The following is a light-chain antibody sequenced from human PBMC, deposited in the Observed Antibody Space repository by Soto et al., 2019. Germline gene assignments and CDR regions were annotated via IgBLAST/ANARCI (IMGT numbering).Light chain of an antibody. J-gene: IGKJ1*01. CDR3: QHYNSYSEA. V-gene: IGKV1-5*03. CDR2: KAS. CDR1: QTISSW. Sequence: DIQMTQSPSTLSGSVGDRVTITCRASQTISSWLAWYQQKPGKAPKLLIYKASTLKSGVPSRFSGSGSGTEFTLTISSRQPDDFATYYCQHYNSYSEAFXQGTKADIK.